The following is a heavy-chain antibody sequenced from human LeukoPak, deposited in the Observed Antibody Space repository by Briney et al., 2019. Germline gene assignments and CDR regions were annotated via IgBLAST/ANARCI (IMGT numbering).Heavy chain of an antibody. V-gene: IGHV1-18*01. CDR2: ISAYNGDT. J-gene: IGHJ4*02. D-gene: IGHD3-22*01. CDR3: ARVGGFDSSGYYYSNDY. CDR1: GYTFTSYG. Sequence: GASVKVSCKASGYTFTSYGISWVRQAPGQGLEWMGWISAYNGDTSYAQKLQGRVTMTTDTSTSTAYMELRSLRSDDTAVYYCARVGGFDSSGYYYSNDYWGQGTLVTVSS.